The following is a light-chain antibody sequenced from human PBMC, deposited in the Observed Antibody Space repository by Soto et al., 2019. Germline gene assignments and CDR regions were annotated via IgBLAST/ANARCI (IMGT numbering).Light chain of an antibody. CDR2: KAS. Sequence: IQMTQSPSTLSASLGDRFTISFRASQSISSWLAWYQQKPGKAPKLLIYKASSLESGVPSRFSGSGSGTEFTLTISSLQPDDFATYYCQQYNNYLITFGQGTRLEIK. J-gene: IGKJ5*01. CDR3: QQYNNYLIT. V-gene: IGKV1-5*03. CDR1: QSISSW.